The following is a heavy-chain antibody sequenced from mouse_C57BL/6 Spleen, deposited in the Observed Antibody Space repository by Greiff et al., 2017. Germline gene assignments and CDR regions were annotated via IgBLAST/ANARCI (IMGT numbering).Heavy chain of an antibody. V-gene: IGHV1-9*01. J-gene: IGHJ2*01. CDR3: ARKRHYYGSSYYFDY. CDR1: GYTFTGYW. D-gene: IGHD1-1*01. CDR2: ILPGSGST. Sequence: QVQLQQSGAELMKPGASVKLSCKATGYTFTGYWIEWVKQRPGHGLGWIGEILPGSGSTNYNEKFKGKATFTADTSSNTAYMQLSSLTTEDSAIYYCARKRHYYGSSYYFDYWGQGTTLTVSS.